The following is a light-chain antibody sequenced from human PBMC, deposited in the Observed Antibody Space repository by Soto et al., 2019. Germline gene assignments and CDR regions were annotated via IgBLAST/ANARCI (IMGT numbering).Light chain of an antibody. J-gene: IGKJ4*01. CDR3: HQYGISP. CDR1: QSISSNY. Sequence: IVLTQSPGTLSLSPGESATLSCRASQSISSNYVAWYQQKPGQAPRLLIYGASSRATGIPDRFSGSGSGTESSLTISRLEPEDFAVYYCHQYGISPFGGGTKVDIK. CDR2: GAS. V-gene: IGKV3-20*01.